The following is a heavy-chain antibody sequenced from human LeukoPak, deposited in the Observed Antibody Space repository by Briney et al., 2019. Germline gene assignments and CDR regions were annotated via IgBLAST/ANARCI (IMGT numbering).Heavy chain of an antibody. CDR3: ANGTQTIVTNFDY. D-gene: IGHD3-16*02. Sequence: GGSLRLSCAASVFTFSSYAMSWVRQAPGKGLEWVSGISGSGGSTYYADSVKGRFTISRDNSKNTLYLQMNSLRVEDTAVYYCANGTQTIVTNFDYWGQGTLVTVSS. CDR2: ISGSGGST. CDR1: VFTFSSYA. J-gene: IGHJ4*02. V-gene: IGHV3-23*01.